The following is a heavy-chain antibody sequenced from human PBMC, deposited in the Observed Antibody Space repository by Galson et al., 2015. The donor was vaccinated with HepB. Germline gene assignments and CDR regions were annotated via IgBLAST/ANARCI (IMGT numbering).Heavy chain of an antibody. D-gene: IGHD5-18*01. V-gene: IGHV2-5*01. CDR3: AVSPVPRGSSYGNDAFEI. Sequence: ALVKPTQTLTLTCTFSGFSLSTSGVGVGWIRQPPGKALEWLALIYWNDDKRNNPSLKSRLTITKDNSKNQVVLTMTNMEPVDTAAYCCAVSPVPRGSSYGNDAFEISGHGTMVTGSS. J-gene: IGHJ3*02. CDR2: IYWNDDK. CDR1: GFSLSTSGVG.